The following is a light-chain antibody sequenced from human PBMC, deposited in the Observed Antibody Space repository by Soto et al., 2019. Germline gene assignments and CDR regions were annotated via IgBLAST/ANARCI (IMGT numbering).Light chain of an antibody. Sequence: QSVLTQPPSASGTPGQKVTISCSGSRSNIGSNYVYWYQQFPGTAPKLLIYRNGQRPSGVPDRFSGSKSGTSASLAISGLRSEDEADYYCAAWDDSLSGPVFGGGTKLTVL. V-gene: IGLV1-47*01. J-gene: IGLJ2*01. CDR3: AAWDDSLSGPV. CDR2: RNG. CDR1: RSNIGSNY.